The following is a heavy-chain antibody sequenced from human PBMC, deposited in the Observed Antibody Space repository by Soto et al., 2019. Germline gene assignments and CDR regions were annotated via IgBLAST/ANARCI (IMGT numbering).Heavy chain of an antibody. CDR2: ISGSGGST. J-gene: IGHJ3*02. CDR3: AKVICSGGSCYVSWYAFDI. Sequence: SVGSLRLSCAASGFTFSSYAMSWVRQAPGKGLEWVSAISGSGGSTYYADSVKGRFTISRDNSKNTLYLQMNSLRAEDTAVYYCAKVICSGGSCYVSWYAFDIWGQGTMVNVSS. D-gene: IGHD2-15*01. CDR1: GFTFSSYA. V-gene: IGHV3-23*01.